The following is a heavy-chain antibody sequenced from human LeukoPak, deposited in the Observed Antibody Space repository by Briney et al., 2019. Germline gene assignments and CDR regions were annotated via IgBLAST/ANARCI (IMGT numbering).Heavy chain of an antibody. V-gene: IGHV1-69*01. CDR3: ARSHQLLWPTTYYYMDV. CDR2: IIPIFGTA. CDR1: GGTFSSYA. Sequence: SVKVSCKASGGTFSSYAISWVRQAPGQGLEWMGGIIPIFGTANYAQKLQGRVTITADESTSTAYMELSSLRSEDTAVYYCARSHQLLWPTTYYYMDVWGKGTTVTISS. J-gene: IGHJ6*03. D-gene: IGHD2-2*01.